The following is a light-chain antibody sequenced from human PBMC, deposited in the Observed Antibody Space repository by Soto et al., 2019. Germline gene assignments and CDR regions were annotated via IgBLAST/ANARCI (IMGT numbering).Light chain of an antibody. CDR2: DVT. Sequence: QSALTQPASVSGSPGQSITISCTGTSSDVGGYNYVSWYQHHPGKAPKLIIYDVTNRPSGVSNPFSGSKSGNTASLTISGIQPEDEADYYCSSYTTSNPRQIGFGTGTKLTVL. V-gene: IGLV2-14*03. J-gene: IGLJ1*01. CDR1: SSDVGGYNY. CDR3: SSYTTSNPRQIG.